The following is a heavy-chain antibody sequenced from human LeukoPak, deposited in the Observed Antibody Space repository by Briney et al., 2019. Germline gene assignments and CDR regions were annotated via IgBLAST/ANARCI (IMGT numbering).Heavy chain of an antibody. V-gene: IGHV1-2*02. CDR3: ARDRYGYCSSTSCYNSLYYYYYFMDV. J-gene: IGHJ6*03. D-gene: IGHD2-2*02. CDR2: INPNSGGT. CDR1: GYTFTGYY. Sequence: ASVKVSCKASGYTFTGYYLHWVRQAPGQGLEWMEWINPNSGGTKYAQKFQGRGTMTRDTSISTAYMELSRLRSDDTAVYYCARDRYGYCSSTSCYNSLYYYYYFMDVWGKGTTVTVSS.